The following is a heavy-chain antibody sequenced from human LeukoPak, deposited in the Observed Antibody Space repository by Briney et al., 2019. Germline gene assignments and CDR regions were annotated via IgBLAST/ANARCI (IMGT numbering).Heavy chain of an antibody. CDR1: GYTFTSYG. J-gene: IGHJ5*02. CDR3: VSQARGANWFDP. Sequence: ASVKVSCKASGYTFTSYGISWVRQAPGQGLEWMGWISVNNGNTIYAQKFEGRVTMTTDTSTSTAYMELRSLRSDDTAVYYCVSQARGANWFDPWGQGTLVTVSS. D-gene: IGHD3-10*01. CDR2: ISVNNGNT. V-gene: IGHV1-18*01.